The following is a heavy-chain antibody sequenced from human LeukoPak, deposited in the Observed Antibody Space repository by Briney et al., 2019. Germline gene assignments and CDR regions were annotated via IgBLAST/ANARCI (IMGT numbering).Heavy chain of an antibody. J-gene: IGHJ2*01. CDR2: IKKDGRQK. Sequence: PGGSLTLSCAASRFTSSNLWMRWVRRAPGEGVEWVANIKKDGRQKYSVDSVKSRFTISRDNAKNSVYLQMTNRRAGHTAVYYCARFTRGWGMRWYFDLWGRGPLVTVS. CDR1: RFTSSNLW. CDR3: ARFTRGWGMRWYFDL. V-gene: IGHV3-7*01. D-gene: IGHD7-27*01.